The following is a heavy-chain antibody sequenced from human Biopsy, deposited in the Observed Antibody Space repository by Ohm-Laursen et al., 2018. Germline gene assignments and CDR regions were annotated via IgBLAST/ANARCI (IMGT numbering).Heavy chain of an antibody. J-gene: IGHJ6*02. CDR1: GFSLSARGMC. D-gene: IGHD6-13*01. Sequence: TQTLTLTCSFSGFSLSARGMCVSWIRQAPGKALEWLARVDWDDYKDYSASLQTKLSISKDTSNDQVVLTVNNVDPADTATYYCARTPILIVSAGLVYRRRRHLQGMDVWGQGIAVTVS. V-gene: IGHV2-70*11. CDR3: ARTPILIVSAGLVYRRRRHLQGMDV. CDR2: VDWDDYK.